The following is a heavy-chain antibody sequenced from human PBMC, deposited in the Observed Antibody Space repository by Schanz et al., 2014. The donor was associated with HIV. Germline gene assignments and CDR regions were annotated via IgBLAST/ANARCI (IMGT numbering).Heavy chain of an antibody. J-gene: IGHJ6*02. Sequence: VQLLDSGGGLVQPGGSLRLSCAASGFTFSTNDMHWVRQVPGKGLEWVAVISYDGRNKLYADSVKGRFTISRDNAKNTLYLQMNSLRAEDTAVYYCARDGGEVWGQGTTVTVSS. CDR1: GFTFSTND. D-gene: IGHD3-16*01. CDR2: ISYDGRNK. V-gene: IGHV3-30*03. CDR3: ARDGGEV.